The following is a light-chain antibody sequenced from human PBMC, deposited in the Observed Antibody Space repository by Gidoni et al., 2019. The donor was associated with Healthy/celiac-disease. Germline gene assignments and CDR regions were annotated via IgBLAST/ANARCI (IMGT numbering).Light chain of an antibody. CDR3: QQYNSYPRT. J-gene: IGKJ1*01. V-gene: IGKV1-5*01. CDR2: DAS. Sequence: DIQMTQSPSTLSASVGDRVTITCRASQSSSSWLAWYQQKPGKAPKLLIYDASSLESGVPSRFSGSGSGTEFTLTISSLQPDDFATYYCQQYNSYPRTFXQXTKVEIK. CDR1: QSSSSW.